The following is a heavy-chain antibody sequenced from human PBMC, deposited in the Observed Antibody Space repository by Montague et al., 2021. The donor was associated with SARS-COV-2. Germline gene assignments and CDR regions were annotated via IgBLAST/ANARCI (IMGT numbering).Heavy chain of an antibody. J-gene: IGHJ4*02. V-gene: IGHV4-59*01. CDR1: GGSISSDY. Sequence: SETLSLTCTVSGGSISSDYWSWIRQPPGKGMEWIGYIDYSGSTNYHPSRKSRVTISVDTSKNQCSLKLSSVTAADTAGCYCARGFDYCGQGTLVTVSS. CDR3: ARGFDY. CDR2: IDYSGST.